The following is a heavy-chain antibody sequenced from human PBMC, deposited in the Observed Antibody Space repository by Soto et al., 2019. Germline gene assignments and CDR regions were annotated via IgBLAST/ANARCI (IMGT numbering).Heavy chain of an antibody. CDR1: GFTFSSYG. Sequence: QVQLVESGGGVVQPGRSLRLSCAASGFTFSSYGMHWVRQAPGKGLEWVAVITYDGSNKYYADSVKGRFTISRDNSKNTLDLQMNSLRAEDTAVYYCAKDSGHYDILTVDYWGQGTLVTVSS. CDR2: ITYDGSNK. CDR3: AKDSGHYDILTVDY. D-gene: IGHD3-9*01. V-gene: IGHV3-30*18. J-gene: IGHJ4*02.